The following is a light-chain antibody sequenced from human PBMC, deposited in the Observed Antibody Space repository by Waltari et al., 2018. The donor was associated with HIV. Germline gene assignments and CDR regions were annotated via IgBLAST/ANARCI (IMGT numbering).Light chain of an antibody. V-gene: IGLV1-51*01. CDR3: GTWDRFLRVGV. Sequence: QPVLTQPPSMSAPPGQTITIACPLTTSNIGRCFLSWYQQLPATAPKLLIYDDDKRPSGIPARFSGSKSGTSATLGITGLQPGDEGDYHCGTWDRFLRVGVFGGGTKLTVL. CDR2: DDD. CDR1: TSNIGRCF. J-gene: IGLJ2*01.